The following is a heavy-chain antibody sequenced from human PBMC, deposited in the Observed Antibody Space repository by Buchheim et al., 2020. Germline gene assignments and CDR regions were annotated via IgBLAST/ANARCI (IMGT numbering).Heavy chain of an antibody. V-gene: IGHV3-23*01. CDR1: GFTFSSYA. CDR2: ISGSSYRT. CDR3: AKGACSSTSCYAGGYFDN. Sequence: EVQLLESGGGLVQPGGSLRLSCAASGFTFSSYALNWVRQAPGKGLEWVSAISGSSYRTYYADSVKGRFTTSRDISKNPLYLQMNSLRAEDTAVYYCAKGACSSTSCYAGGYFDNWGQGIL. D-gene: IGHD2-2*01. J-gene: IGHJ4*02.